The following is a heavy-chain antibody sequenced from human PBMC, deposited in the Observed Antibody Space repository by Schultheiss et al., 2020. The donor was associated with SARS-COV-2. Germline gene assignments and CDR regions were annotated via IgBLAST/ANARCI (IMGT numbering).Heavy chain of an antibody. CDR1: GGSISSGGYY. V-gene: IGHV4-61*02. Sequence: SETLSLTCTVSGGSISSGGYYWSWIRQHPGKGLEWIGRIYTSGSTNYNPSLRNRVTISADTSENQFSLKLSSVTAADTAVYYCARDRPGSSGYKIWGQGTLVTVSS. CDR2: IYTSGST. D-gene: IGHD3-22*01. CDR3: ARDRPGSSGYKI. J-gene: IGHJ4*02.